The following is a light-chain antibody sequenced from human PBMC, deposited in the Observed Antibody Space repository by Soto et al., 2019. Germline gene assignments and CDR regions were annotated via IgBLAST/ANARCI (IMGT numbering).Light chain of an antibody. CDR1: QSISSI. CDR3: QQYNNWPPWT. J-gene: IGKJ1*01. CDR2: SAS. V-gene: IGKV1-27*01. Sequence: DIPLTPSPAAMSATVGESVTITCRASQSISSILAWYQQIPGKVPPLLIYSASTLQSGVPSRFSGSGSGTDFTLTISSLQSEDFAVYYCQQYNNWPPWTFGQGTKVDIK.